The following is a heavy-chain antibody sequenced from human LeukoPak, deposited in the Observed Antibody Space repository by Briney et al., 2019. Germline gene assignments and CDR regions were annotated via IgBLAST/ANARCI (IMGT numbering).Heavy chain of an antibody. Sequence: KPGGSLRLSCAASGFTFSSYTMSWVRQSPGKGLEWVSSITSSSTYKSYADSLRGRSTISRDNAKNSLYLQMNSLRAEDTAVYYCARDRGYCSGGRCYSEGLGHMDVWGKGTTVTVSS. CDR1: GFTFSSYT. CDR3: ARDRGYCSGGRCYSEGLGHMDV. J-gene: IGHJ6*03. V-gene: IGHV3-21*01. D-gene: IGHD2-15*01. CDR2: ITSSSTYK.